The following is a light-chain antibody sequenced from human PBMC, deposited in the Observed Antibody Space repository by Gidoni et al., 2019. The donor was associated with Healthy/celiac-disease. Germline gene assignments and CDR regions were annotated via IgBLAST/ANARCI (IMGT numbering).Light chain of an antibody. CDR1: SSAVGSYNL. Sequence: QSALTQPASVSGSPGQSITISCTGTSSAVGSYNLVSWYQQHPGKAPKLMIYEGSKRPSGVSNRFSGSKSGNTASLIISGLQAEDEADDYCCAYAGSSTSVFGGGTKLTVL. CDR3: CAYAGSSTSV. J-gene: IGLJ2*01. V-gene: IGLV2-23*01. CDR2: EGS.